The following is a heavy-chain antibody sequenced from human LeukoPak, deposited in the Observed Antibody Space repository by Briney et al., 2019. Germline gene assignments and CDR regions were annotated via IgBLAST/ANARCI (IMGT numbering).Heavy chain of an antibody. Sequence: PGGSLRLSCAASGFTFSSYGMHWVRQAPGKGLEWVAFIRYDGSNKYYAASVKGRFTISRDNSKNTLYLQMNSLRAEDTAVYYCAKGTGSSGYSFDYWGQGTLVTVSS. CDR2: IRYDGSNK. D-gene: IGHD3-22*01. CDR3: AKGTGSSGYSFDY. V-gene: IGHV3-30*02. CDR1: GFTFSSYG. J-gene: IGHJ4*02.